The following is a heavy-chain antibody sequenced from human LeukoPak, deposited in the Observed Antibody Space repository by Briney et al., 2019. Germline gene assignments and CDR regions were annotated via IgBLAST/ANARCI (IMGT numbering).Heavy chain of an antibody. Sequence: GGSLRLSCAASGFTFSSYWMSWVRQAPGKGLEWVANIKQDGSEKYYVDSVKGRFTISRDNAKNSLYLQMNSLRAEDTAVYYCARERRRFGELVTGSMDVWGQGTTVTVSS. CDR2: IKQDGSEK. V-gene: IGHV3-7*01. J-gene: IGHJ6*02. CDR3: ARERRRFGELVTGSMDV. CDR1: GFTFSSYW. D-gene: IGHD3-10*01.